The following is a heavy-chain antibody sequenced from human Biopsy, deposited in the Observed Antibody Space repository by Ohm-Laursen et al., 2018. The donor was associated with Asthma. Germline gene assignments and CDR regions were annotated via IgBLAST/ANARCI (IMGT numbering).Heavy chain of an antibody. Sequence: SLRLSCTASGFTFGDYWMSWVRQAPGKGLEWVSVIYSGGTSHTADSVRGRFTISRDFSKNTLHLQMHSLRVEDTAVHYCARGDSSGWSHYYFDYWGQGTLVTVSS. J-gene: IGHJ4*02. CDR2: IYSGGTS. V-gene: IGHV3-53*01. CDR3: ARGDSSGWSHYYFDY. D-gene: IGHD6-19*01. CDR1: GFTFGDYW.